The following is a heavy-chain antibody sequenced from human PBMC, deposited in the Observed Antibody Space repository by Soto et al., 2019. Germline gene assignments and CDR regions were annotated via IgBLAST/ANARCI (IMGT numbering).Heavy chain of an antibody. Sequence: PGGSLRLSCAASGFTVSSNYMSWVRQAPGKGLEWVSVIYSGGSTYYADSVKGRFTISRDNSKNTLYLQMNSLRAEDTAVYYCATTKISSAAGEIFLDYWGQGTMVTVYS. CDR3: ATTKISSAAGEIFLDY. J-gene: IGHJ4*01. D-gene: IGHD6-13*01. V-gene: IGHV3-53*01. CDR2: IYSGGST. CDR1: GFTVSSNY.